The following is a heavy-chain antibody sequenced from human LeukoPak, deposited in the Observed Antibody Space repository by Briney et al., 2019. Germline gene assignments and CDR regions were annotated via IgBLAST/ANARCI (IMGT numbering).Heavy chain of an antibody. J-gene: IGHJ4*02. CDR1: GFTFSNYA. CDR2: ITGSGTNT. Sequence: GASLRPSCVASGFTFSNYAMSWVRQAPGKGLEWVSAITGSGTNTYYADSVKGGFTISRDNSKNTVFLQINSLRHEDTAIYYCVIWGDYDVLTGYYVPDYWGQGTLVTVSS. V-gene: IGHV3-23*01. CDR3: VIWGDYDVLTGYYVPDY. D-gene: IGHD3-9*01.